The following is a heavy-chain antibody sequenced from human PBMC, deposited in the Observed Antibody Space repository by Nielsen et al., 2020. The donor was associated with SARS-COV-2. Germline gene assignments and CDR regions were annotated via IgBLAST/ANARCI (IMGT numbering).Heavy chain of an antibody. V-gene: IGHV4-30-2*01. CDR1: GGSISSGGYS. J-gene: IGHJ4*02. CDR3: ARGKKGYGYDILTGYYMYEDYFDY. D-gene: IGHD3-9*01. CDR2: IYHSGST. Sequence: SETLSLTCAVSGGSISSGGYSWSWIRQPPGKGLEWIGYIYHSGSTYYNPSLKSRVTISVDRSKNQFSLKLSSVTAADTAVYYCARGKKGYGYDILTGYYMYEDYFDYWGQGTLVTVSS.